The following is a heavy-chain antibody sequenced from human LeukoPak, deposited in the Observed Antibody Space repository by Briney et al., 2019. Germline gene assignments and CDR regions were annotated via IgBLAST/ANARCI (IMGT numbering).Heavy chain of an antibody. Sequence: GGSLRLSCAASGFTFSSYAVSWVRQAPGKGLEWVSAISGSGGSTYYADSVKGRFTISRDNSKNTLYLQMNSLRAEDTAVYYCAKDIVVVPAALSAFDIWGQGTMVTVSS. CDR2: ISGSGGST. CDR1: GFTFSSYA. D-gene: IGHD2-2*01. CDR3: AKDIVVVPAALSAFDI. V-gene: IGHV3-23*01. J-gene: IGHJ3*02.